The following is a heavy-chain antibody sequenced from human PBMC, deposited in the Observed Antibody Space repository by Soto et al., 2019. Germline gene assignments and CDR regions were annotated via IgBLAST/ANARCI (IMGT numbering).Heavy chain of an antibody. CDR1: EVNFSNFA. V-gene: IGHV3-23*01. J-gene: IGHJ3*01. D-gene: IGHD3-22*01. Sequence: GGPLRHSCAASEVNFSNFAMTWVSQAPGKGLQWVSSIIVSGAYTYSADSVKGRFTVSRDNSKNTVYLQMSSLRADDTAVYFCAKSRYYDSSGPGAFDVWGQGTMVTVSS. CDR2: IIVSGAYT. CDR3: AKSRYYDSSGPGAFDV.